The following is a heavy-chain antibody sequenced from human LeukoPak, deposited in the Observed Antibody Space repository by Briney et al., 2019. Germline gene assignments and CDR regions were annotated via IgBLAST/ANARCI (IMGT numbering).Heavy chain of an antibody. V-gene: IGHV4-59*01. J-gene: IGHJ4*02. CDR2: IYYSGSS. CDR1: GGSISGYH. CDR3: ARALDYYGSGSPSGDYYFDY. Sequence: SETLSLTCNVSGGSISGYHWSWIRQPPGKGLEWLGYIYYSGSSNYNPSLKSRVTISADTSKNQFSLKLSSVTAADTAVYYCARALDYYGSGSPSGDYYFDYWGQGTLVTVSS. D-gene: IGHD3-10*01.